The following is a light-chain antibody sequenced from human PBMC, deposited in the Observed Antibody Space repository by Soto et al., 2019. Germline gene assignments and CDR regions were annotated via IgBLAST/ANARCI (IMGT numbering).Light chain of an antibody. CDR1: SSDVGAYNY. V-gene: IGLV2-8*01. J-gene: IGLJ7*01. Sequence: QSALTQPPSASGSPGQSVTISCTGTSSDVGAYNYVSWYQQHAGKAPKLVIYEVTKRPSGVPDRFSGSKSANTASLTVSGLQAEDEADYYCSSFAASNTWVFGGGTQXTV. CDR3: SSFAASNTWV. CDR2: EVT.